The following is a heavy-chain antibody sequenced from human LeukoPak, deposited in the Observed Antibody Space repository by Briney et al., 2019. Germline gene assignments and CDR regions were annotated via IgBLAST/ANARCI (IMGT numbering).Heavy chain of an antibody. J-gene: IGHJ4*02. CDR2: IKQDGSEK. CDR3: ARGTIAAAGYYYFDY. Sequence: GGSLRLSCAASGFXFSSYWISWVRQAPGKGLEWVANIKQDGSEKYYVDSVKGRFTISRDNAKNSLYLQMNSLRAEDTAVYYYARGTIAAAGYYYFDYWGQGTQVTVSS. D-gene: IGHD6-13*01. V-gene: IGHV3-7*04. CDR1: GFXFSSYW.